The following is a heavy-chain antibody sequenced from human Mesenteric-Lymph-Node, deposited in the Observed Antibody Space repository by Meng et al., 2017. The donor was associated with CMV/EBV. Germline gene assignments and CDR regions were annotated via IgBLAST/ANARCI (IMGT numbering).Heavy chain of an antibody. J-gene: IGHJ4*02. CDR2: IYSDGSRT. Sequence: GGSLRLSCAASGFTFSSYEMNWVRQAPGKGLVWVSRIYSDGSRTNYADSVKGRFTISRDNAKNTLYLQMNSLRAEDTAVYYCARGGSTYFDYWGQGTLVTVSS. V-gene: IGHV3-74*01. CDR3: ARGGSTYFDY. CDR1: GFTFSSYE. D-gene: IGHD1-1*01.